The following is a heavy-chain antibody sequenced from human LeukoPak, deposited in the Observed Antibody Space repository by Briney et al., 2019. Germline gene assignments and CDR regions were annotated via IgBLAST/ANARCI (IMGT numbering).Heavy chain of an antibody. Sequence: PGGSLRLSCAASGFTFSNYGMTWVRQAPGKGLEWVANIKQDGSEKYYVDSVKGRFTISSDNAKNSLYLQMNSLRAEDMAVYYCARGHVWFVPWGQGPVVTVSS. CDR2: IKQDGSEK. CDR1: GFTFSNYG. CDR3: ARGHVWFVP. V-gene: IGHV3-7*05. J-gene: IGHJ5*02.